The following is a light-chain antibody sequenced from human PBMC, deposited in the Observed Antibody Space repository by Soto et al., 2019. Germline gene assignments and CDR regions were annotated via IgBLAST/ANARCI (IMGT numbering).Light chain of an antibody. Sequence: DIQMTQSPSSLSASVGDSVNISCRASQDIGSRLAWYQQKPGKAPKILIYAAASLHSGVPSRFSATFSGTDFTLTINSLQPEDLATYFCQQGNSFPLTFGPGTKVDLK. CDR3: QQGNSFPLT. J-gene: IGKJ3*01. V-gene: IGKV1-12*01. CDR1: QDIGSR. CDR2: AAA.